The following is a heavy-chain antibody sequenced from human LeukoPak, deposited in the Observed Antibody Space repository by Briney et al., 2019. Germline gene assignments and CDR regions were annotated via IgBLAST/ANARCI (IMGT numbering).Heavy chain of an antibody. CDR1: GFTFSSYS. D-gene: IGHD1-26*01. Sequence: GGSLRLSCAASGFTFSSYSMNWVRQAPGKGLEWVSSISSTSTYIYYADSVKGRFTISRDNAKNSLYLQMNSLRAEDKAVYYCACLVGATQDVWGKGTTVIVSS. J-gene: IGHJ6*04. CDR3: ACLVGATQDV. V-gene: IGHV3-21*01. CDR2: ISSTSTYI.